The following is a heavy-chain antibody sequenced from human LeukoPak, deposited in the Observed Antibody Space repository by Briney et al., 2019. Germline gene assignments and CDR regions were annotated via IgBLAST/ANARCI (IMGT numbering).Heavy chain of an antibody. CDR3: ARVLTHYYYYYGMDV. CDR2: ISSSSSYT. V-gene: IGHV3-21*05. D-gene: IGHD4/OR15-4a*01. CDR1: GFTFSSYS. Sequence: GGSLRLSCAASGFTFSSYSLNWVRQAPGKGLEWVSYISSSSSYTNYADSVKGRFTISRDNAKNSLYLQMNSLRAEDTAVYYCARVLTHYYYYYGMDVWGQGTTVTVSS. J-gene: IGHJ6*02.